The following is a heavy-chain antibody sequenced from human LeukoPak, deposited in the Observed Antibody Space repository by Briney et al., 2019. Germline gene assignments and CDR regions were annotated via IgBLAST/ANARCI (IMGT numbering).Heavy chain of an antibody. V-gene: IGHV3-7*01. Sequence: GGSLRLSCAASGFTFSSYWMSWVRQAPGKGLEWAANIKQDGSEKYYVDSVKGRFTISRDNAKNSLYLQMNSLRAEDTAVYYCARDRTWSGSYHNDYWGQGTLVTVSS. CDR2: IKQDGSEK. CDR3: ARDRTWSGSYHNDY. D-gene: IGHD1-26*01. CDR1: GFTFSSYW. J-gene: IGHJ4*02.